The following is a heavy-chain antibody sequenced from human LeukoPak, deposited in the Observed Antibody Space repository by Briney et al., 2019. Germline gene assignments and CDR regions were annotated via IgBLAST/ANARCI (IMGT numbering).Heavy chain of an antibody. Sequence: PGGSLRLSCAASGFTFSSYSMNWVRQAPGKGLEWVSSISSSSGYIYYADSVKGRFTISRDNAKSSLYLQMNSLRAEDTAVYYCAKQLGYCSDGSCYFPYWGQGTLVTVSS. D-gene: IGHD2-15*01. J-gene: IGHJ4*02. V-gene: IGHV3-21*04. CDR1: GFTFSSYS. CDR3: AKQLGYCSDGSCYFPY. CDR2: ISSSSGYI.